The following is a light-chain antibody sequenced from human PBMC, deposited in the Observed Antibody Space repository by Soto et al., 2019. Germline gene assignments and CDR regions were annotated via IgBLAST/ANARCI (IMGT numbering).Light chain of an antibody. CDR1: QSISSY. CDR3: QHYNSYSGA. CDR2: AAS. V-gene: IGKV1-5*01. J-gene: IGKJ1*01. Sequence: DIEMTHSPSSLSASLGHRFPITCRASQSISSYLTWYQQKPWKAPKLLIYAASSWQSGVPSRFSGSGSGTEFTLPISSLQSDDFATYYCQHYNSYSGAFGQGTKVDIK.